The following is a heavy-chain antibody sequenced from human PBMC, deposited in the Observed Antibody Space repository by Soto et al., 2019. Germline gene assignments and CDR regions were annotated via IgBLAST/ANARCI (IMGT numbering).Heavy chain of an antibody. CDR3: ASYSRVGGARPFDY. V-gene: IGHV3-11*01. Sequence: QVQLVQSGGGLVKPGGSLRLSCAASGFTFSDYYMSWIRQAPGKGLEWVSYISSRGTTIYYADSVKGRFTVSRDIAKNFLYLQKNSLTAENTAVYYCASYSRVGGARPFDYWGQGTLVTVSS. J-gene: IGHJ4*02. CDR1: GFTFSDYY. CDR2: ISSRGTTI. D-gene: IGHD2-21*01.